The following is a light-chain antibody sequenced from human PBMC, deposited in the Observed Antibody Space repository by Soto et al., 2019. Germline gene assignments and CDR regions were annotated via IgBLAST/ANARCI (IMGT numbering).Light chain of an antibody. Sequence: DIQMTQSPSSLSASVGDRVTLTCRVSQDIKDHLGWYQQKPGKAPKSLIYFASRLQSGVPPRFSGSGSGTEFTLTISSLQPEDLAAYFCLQHNSDPWTFGQGTKVEI. CDR2: FAS. V-gene: IGKV1-17*01. J-gene: IGKJ1*01. CDR3: LQHNSDPWT. CDR1: QDIKDH.